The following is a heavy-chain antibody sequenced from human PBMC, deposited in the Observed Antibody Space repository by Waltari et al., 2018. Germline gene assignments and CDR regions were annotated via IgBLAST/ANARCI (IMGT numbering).Heavy chain of an antibody. Sequence: QVQLVESGGGVVQPGRSLSLSWAASGFTFSSYALHCVRQAPGKGLEWVAVISYDGSHKYYADSVKGRFTISRDSSKNTLFLQMNSLRVEDTAVYYCARDIAYHDSSGYYPYYFDYWGQGALVTVSS. CDR1: GFTFSSYA. D-gene: IGHD3-22*01. CDR3: ARDIAYHDSSGYYPYYFDY. J-gene: IGHJ4*02. CDR2: ISYDGSHK. V-gene: IGHV3-30-3*01.